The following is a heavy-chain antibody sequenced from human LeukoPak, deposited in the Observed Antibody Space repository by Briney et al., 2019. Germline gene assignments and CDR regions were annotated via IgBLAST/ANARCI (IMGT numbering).Heavy chain of an antibody. Sequence: SETLSLTCTVSGGSISSYYWSWIRQPAGKGLEWIGRIYTSGSTNYNPSLKSRVTMSVDTPKNQFSLKLSSVTAADTAVYYCARERNYGYYYYYMDVWGKGTTVTVSS. V-gene: IGHV4-4*07. J-gene: IGHJ6*03. D-gene: IGHD1-7*01. CDR1: GGSISSYY. CDR3: ARERNYGYYYYYMDV. CDR2: IYTSGST.